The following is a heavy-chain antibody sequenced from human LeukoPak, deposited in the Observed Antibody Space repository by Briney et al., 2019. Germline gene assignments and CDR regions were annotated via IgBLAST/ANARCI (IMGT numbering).Heavy chain of an antibody. CDR1: GFTFSSYA. J-gene: IGHJ6*03. CDR3: ARDRVGYCSSTSCFGRYYYYMDV. Sequence: GGSLRLSCAASGFTFSSYAMSWVRQAPGKGLEWVSAISGSRNSTYYADSVKGRFTISRDNSKNTVYLQMNSLRAEDTAVYYCARDRVGYCSSTSCFGRYYYYMDVWGKGTTVTISS. D-gene: IGHD2-2*01. V-gene: IGHV3-23*01. CDR2: ISGSRNST.